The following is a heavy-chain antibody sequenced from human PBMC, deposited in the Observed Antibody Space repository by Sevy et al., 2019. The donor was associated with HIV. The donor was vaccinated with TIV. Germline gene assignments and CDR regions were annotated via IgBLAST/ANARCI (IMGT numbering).Heavy chain of an antibody. CDR3: AKGQPVITFGGVIVIGGDY. CDR1: GYTFTGYY. J-gene: IGHJ4*02. Sequence: ASVKVSCKASGYTFTGYYMHWVRQAPGQGLEWMGWINPNSGGTNYAQKFQGRVTMTRDTSISTAYMELSRLRSDDTAVYYCAKGQPVITFGGVIVIGGDYWAREPWSPSPQ. D-gene: IGHD3-16*02. V-gene: IGHV1-2*02. CDR2: INPNSGGT.